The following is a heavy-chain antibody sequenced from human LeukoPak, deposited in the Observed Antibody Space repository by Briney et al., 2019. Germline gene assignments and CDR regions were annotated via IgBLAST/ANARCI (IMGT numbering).Heavy chain of an antibody. J-gene: IGHJ4*02. D-gene: IGHD6-13*01. V-gene: IGHV3-48*01. CDR2: ISSSSSTI. CDR3: ARDRLRYSSSWYSIFDY. Sequence: GGSLRLSCAASGFTFSSYSMNWVRQAPGKGLEWVSYISSSSSTIYYADSVKGRFTISRDNAKNSLYLQMNSLRAEDTAVCYCARDRLRYSSSWYSIFDYWGQGTLVTVSS. CDR1: GFTFSSYS.